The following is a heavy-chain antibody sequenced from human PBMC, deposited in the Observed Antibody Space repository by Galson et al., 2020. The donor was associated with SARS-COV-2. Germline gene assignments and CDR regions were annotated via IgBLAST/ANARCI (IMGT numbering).Heavy chain of an antibody. CDR1: GYSFTNFW. V-gene: IGHV5-51*01. Sequence: GESLKISCKASGYSFTNFWIGWVRQMPGKGLEWRGIIYPGDSDAKYSPFFQGQVLMSVDRSISTAYLHLISLEASDTAIYYWARRGVYHDSAAYWGQGTQVTVSS. CDR3: ARRGVYHDSAAY. D-gene: IGHD1-1*01. CDR2: IYPGDSDA. J-gene: IGHJ4*02.